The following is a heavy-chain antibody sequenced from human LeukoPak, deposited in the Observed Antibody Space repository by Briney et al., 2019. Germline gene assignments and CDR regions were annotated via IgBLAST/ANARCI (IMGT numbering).Heavy chain of an antibody. Sequence: PGGSLRLSCAASGFTFSDYYMTWIRQAPGKGLEWISYISGSGVTMYSADSVKGRFTISRDNSKNSVFLQMNSLKVEDTAVYYCASVSRIPVTDSIYQYGLDVWGQGTTVSVSS. CDR1: GFTFSDYY. J-gene: IGHJ6*02. CDR2: ISGSGVTM. CDR3: ASVSRIPVTDSIYQYGLDV. V-gene: IGHV3-11*01. D-gene: IGHD2-21*02.